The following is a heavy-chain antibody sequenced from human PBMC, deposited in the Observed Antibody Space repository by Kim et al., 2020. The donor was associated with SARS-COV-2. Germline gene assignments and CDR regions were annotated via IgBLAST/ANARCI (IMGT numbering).Heavy chain of an antibody. D-gene: IGHD3-22*01. CDR3: AKDLEYYDSSGYFDY. Sequence: GGSLRLSCAASGFTFDDYAMHWVRQAPGKGLEWVSGISWNSGSIGYADSVKGRFTISRDNAKNSLYLQMNSLRAEDTALYYCAKDLEYYDSSGYFDYWGQGTLVTVSS. CDR2: ISWNSGSI. CDR1: GFTFDDYA. V-gene: IGHV3-9*01. J-gene: IGHJ4*02.